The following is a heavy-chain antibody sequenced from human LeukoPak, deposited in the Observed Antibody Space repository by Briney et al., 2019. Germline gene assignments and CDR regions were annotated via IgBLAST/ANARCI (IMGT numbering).Heavy chain of an antibody. Sequence: SETLSLTCTVSGGSISSSSYYWGWIRQPPGKGLECIGSIYYSGSTYYNPSLKSRVTMSVDTSKNQFSLKLNSVTAADTAVYYCASQDYSSGWYYFDYWGQGTLVTVSS. CDR3: ASQDYSSGWYYFDY. D-gene: IGHD6-19*01. CDR2: IYYSGST. V-gene: IGHV4-39*01. J-gene: IGHJ4*02. CDR1: GGSISSSSYY.